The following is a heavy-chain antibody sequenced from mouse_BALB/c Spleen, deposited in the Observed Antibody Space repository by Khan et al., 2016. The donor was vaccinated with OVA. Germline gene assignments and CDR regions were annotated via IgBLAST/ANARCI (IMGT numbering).Heavy chain of an antibody. CDR2: INPYTGGT. CDR3: ASSGYDKFAY. J-gene: IGHJ3*01. V-gene: IGHV1-26*01. CDR1: GYSFTDYA. D-gene: IGHD2-10*02. Sequence: VQLQQSGPDLVKPGASMKISCKASGYSFTDYAMNWVKQTPGKSLEWIGLINPYTGGTSYTHKFTGKATLTVDTSSSTAYMQLLSLTSEDSAVYYIASSGYDKFAYWGQGTLVTVSA.